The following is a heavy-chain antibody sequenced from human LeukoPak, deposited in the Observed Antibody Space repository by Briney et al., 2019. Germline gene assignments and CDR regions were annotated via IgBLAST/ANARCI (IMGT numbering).Heavy chain of an antibody. CDR2: ISWNSGSI. V-gene: IGHV3-9*01. D-gene: IGHD6-19*01. Sequence: PGGSLRLSCAASGFTFDDYAMHWVRQAPGKGLEWVSGISWNSGSIGYADSVKGRFTISRDNAKNSLYLQMNSLRAEDTALYYCARSVWYQGSYFDFWGQGTLVTVSS. CDR1: GFTFDDYA. J-gene: IGHJ4*02. CDR3: ARSVWYQGSYFDF.